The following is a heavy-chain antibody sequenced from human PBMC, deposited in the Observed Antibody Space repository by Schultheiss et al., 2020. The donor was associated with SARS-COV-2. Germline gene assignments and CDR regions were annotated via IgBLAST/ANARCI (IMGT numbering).Heavy chain of an antibody. V-gene: IGHV3-23*01. CDR3: ARSPAETIYQYYMDV. CDR2: IRGSGGST. Sequence: GGSLRLSCAVSGFTFSSYAMSWVRQAPGKGLEWVSGIRGSGGSTFYADSVRGRFTISRDNAKNSLYLQMKSLRGEDTAVYFCARSPAETIYQYYMDVWGTGTTVTVSS. J-gene: IGHJ6*03. CDR1: GFTFSSYA. D-gene: IGHD2-2*01.